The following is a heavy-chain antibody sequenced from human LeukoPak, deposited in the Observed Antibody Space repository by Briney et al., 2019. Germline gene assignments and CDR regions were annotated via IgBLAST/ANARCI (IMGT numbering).Heavy chain of an antibody. CDR2: IKQDGSEK. CDR3: AREYVDTARVRFDY. CDR1: GFTFSSYW. V-gene: IGHV3-7*01. D-gene: IGHD5-18*01. J-gene: IGHJ4*02. Sequence: GGSLRLSCAASGFTFSSYWMSWVRQAPGKGLEWVANIKQDGSEKYYVDSVKGRFTISRDNAKNSLYLQMNSLRAEDTAVYYCAREYVDTARVRFDYWGQGTLVTVSS.